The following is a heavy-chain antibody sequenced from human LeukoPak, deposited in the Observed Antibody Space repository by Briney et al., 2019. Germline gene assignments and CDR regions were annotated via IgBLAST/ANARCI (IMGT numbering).Heavy chain of an antibody. D-gene: IGHD6-13*01. J-gene: IGHJ4*02. Sequence: PGGSLRLSCAASGFTFTSSAMSWVRQAPGKGLEWVAVISYDGSNKYYADSVKGRFTISRDNSKNTLYLQMNNLRAEDTAVYYCAKDWALRAAGSFDYWGQGTLVTVSS. CDR3: AKDWALRAAGSFDY. V-gene: IGHV3-30*18. CDR1: GFTFTSSA. CDR2: ISYDGSNK.